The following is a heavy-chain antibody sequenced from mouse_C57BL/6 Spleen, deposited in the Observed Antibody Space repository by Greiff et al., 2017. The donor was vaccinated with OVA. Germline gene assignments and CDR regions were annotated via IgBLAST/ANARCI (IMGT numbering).Heavy chain of an antibody. V-gene: IGHV1-59*01. Sequence: QVQLQQSGAELVRPGTSVKLSCKASGYTFTSYWMHWVKQRPGQGLEWIGVIDPSDSYTNYNQKFKGKATLTVDTSSSTAYMQLSSLTSEDSAVYYCALYGNGAYWGQGTLVTVSA. CDR2: IDPSDSYT. J-gene: IGHJ3*01. D-gene: IGHD2-1*01. CDR3: ALYGNGAY. CDR1: GYTFTSYW.